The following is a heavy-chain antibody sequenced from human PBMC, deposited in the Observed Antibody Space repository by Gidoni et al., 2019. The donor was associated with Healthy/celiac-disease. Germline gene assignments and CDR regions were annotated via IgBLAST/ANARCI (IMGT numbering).Heavy chain of an antibody. D-gene: IGHD3-3*01. V-gene: IGHV3-23*01. CDR2: ISGSGGST. Sequence: EVQLLESGGGLVQPGGSLRLSCAASGFTFSRYAMRWVRQAPGKGLEWVSAISGSGGSTYYADSVKGRFTISRDNSKNTLYLQMNSLRAEDTAVYYCAKDGRLRFLEWLPRGWFDPWGQGTLVTVSS. CDR3: AKDGRLRFLEWLPRGWFDP. J-gene: IGHJ5*02. CDR1: GFTFSRYA.